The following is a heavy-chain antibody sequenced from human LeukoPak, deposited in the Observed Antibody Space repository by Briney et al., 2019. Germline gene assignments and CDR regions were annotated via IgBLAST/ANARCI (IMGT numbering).Heavy chain of an antibody. CDR2: ISSSSSYT. V-gene: IGHV3-11*06. CDR1: GFTFSDYY. CDR3: ARDTRGFYGDYVNDY. Sequence: PGGSLRLSRAASGFTFSDYYMSWIRQAPGKGLEWVSYISSSSSYTNYADSVEGRFTISRDNAKNSLYLQMNSLRAEDTAVYYCARDTRGFYGDYVNDYWGQGTLVTVSS. D-gene: IGHD4-17*01. J-gene: IGHJ4*02.